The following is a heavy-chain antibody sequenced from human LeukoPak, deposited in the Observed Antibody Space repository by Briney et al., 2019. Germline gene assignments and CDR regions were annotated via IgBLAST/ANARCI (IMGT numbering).Heavy chain of an antibody. J-gene: IGHJ6*03. CDR1: GDSIRAYY. CDR2: IYYSGNT. D-gene: IGHD3-10*01. Sequence: SETLSLTCTVSGDSIRAYYWSWVRQSPGKGLEWIGYIYYSGNTKYNPSLTSRVTLSVDTSKNQFSLRLRSVTAADTALYSCARFGFGSGTPFHYFYMDVWGKGTTVTVSS. V-gene: IGHV4-59*01. CDR3: ARFGFGSGTPFHYFYMDV.